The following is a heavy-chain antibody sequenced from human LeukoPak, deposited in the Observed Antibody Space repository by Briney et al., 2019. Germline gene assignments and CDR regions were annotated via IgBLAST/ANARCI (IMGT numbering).Heavy chain of an antibody. Sequence: PGGSLRLSCEASGFNFNNYGMHWVRQAPGKGLEWVAALWFDGSHEYYADSVKGRFTISRDNFKNTLFMEMNALTAGDTDIYYCAKDASDFGDSYFDHWGQGTPVTVSS. D-gene: IGHD4-17*01. J-gene: IGHJ4*02. CDR3: AKDASDFGDSYFDH. V-gene: IGHV3-33*06. CDR2: LWFDGSHE. CDR1: GFNFNNYG.